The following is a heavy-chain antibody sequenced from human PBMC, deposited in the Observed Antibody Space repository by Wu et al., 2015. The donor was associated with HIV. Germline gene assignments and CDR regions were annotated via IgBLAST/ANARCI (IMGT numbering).Heavy chain of an antibody. V-gene: IGHV1-69-2*01. CDR3: ATDAIRRDAYNFGSGLAY. CDR2: VDPEDGET. D-gene: IGHD5-24*01. CDR1: GYTFSDYY. Sequence: EVHLVQSGAEVKRPGTTVKXSCKVSGYTFSDYYIHWVQQAPGGGLEWMGLVDPEDGETIYAERFQGRVTITADTSVDTAYMELSSLRYEDTALYYCATDAIRRDAYNFGSGLAYWGQGSLVTVSS. J-gene: IGHJ4*02.